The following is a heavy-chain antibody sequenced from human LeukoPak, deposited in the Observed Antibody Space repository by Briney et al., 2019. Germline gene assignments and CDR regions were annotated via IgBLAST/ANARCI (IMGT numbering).Heavy chain of an antibody. Sequence: GGSLRLSCAASGFIFSDYYMTWIRQAPGKGLEWLSYIDSSGDVIYYADSVKGRFTISRGNAKNSLYLQMNSLRAEDTAVYYCAKGTHSSSWHWYDPWGQGTLVTVSS. CDR3: AKGTHSSSWHWYDP. V-gene: IGHV3-11*01. J-gene: IGHJ5*02. CDR2: IDSSGDVI. D-gene: IGHD6-13*01. CDR1: GFIFSDYY.